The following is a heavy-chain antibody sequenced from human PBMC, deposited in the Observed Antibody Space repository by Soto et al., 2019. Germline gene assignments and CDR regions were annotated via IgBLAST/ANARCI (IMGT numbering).Heavy chain of an antibody. CDR3: ASSSGWYFAHFDY. D-gene: IGHD6-19*01. J-gene: IGHJ4*02. CDR2: ISAYNGNT. V-gene: IGHV1-18*01. Sequence: KGLEWMGWISAYNGNTNYAQKLQGRVTMTTDTSTSTAYMELRSLRSDDTAVYYCASSSGWYFAHFDYWGQGTLVTVSS.